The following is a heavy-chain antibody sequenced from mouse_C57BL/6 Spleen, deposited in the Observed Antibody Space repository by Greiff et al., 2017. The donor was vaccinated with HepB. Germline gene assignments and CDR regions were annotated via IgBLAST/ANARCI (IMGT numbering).Heavy chain of an antibody. CDR1: GYTFTSYW. Sequence: QVQLQQPGAELVMPGASVKLSCKASGYTFTSYWMHWVKQRPGQGLEWIGEIDPSDSYTNYNQKFKGKSTLTVDKSSSTAYMQLSSLTSEDSAVYYCARGRVGLAYAMDYWGQGTSVTVSS. J-gene: IGHJ4*01. V-gene: IGHV1-69*01. CDR2: IDPSDSYT. CDR3: ARGRVGLAYAMDY. D-gene: IGHD1-1*01.